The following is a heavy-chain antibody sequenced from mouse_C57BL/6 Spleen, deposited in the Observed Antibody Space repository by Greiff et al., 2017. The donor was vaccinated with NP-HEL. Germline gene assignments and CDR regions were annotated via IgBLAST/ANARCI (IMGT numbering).Heavy chain of an antibody. J-gene: IGHJ4*01. CDR1: GYTFTDYY. D-gene: IGHD1-1*01. V-gene: IGHV1-76*01. CDR2: IYPGSGNT. CDR3: ARQDTYYYGSSPYAMDY. Sequence: VMLVESGAELVRPGASVKLSCKASGYTFTDYYINWVKQRPGQGLEWIARIYPGSGNTYYNEKFKGKATLTAEKSSSTAYMQLSSLTSEDSAVYFCARQDTYYYGSSPYAMDYWGQGTSVTVSS.